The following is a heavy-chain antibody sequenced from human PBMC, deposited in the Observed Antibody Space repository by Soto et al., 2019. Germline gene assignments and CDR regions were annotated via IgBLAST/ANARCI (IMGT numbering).Heavy chain of an antibody. J-gene: IGHJ4*02. CDR3: ARGSGYYYWDDY. Sequence: ASVKVSCKASGYTFTSYGMHWVRQAPGQRLEWMGWINAGNGNTKYSQKFQGRVTITRDTSASTAYMELSSLRSEDTAVYYCARGSGYYYWDDYWGQGTLVTVTS. CDR2: INAGNGNT. V-gene: IGHV1-3*01. D-gene: IGHD3-22*01. CDR1: GYTFTSYG.